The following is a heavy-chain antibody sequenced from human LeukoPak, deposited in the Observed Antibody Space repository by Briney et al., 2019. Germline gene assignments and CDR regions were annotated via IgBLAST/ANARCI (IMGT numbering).Heavy chain of an antibody. CDR1: GFTFSNFW. CDR3: ARGDDFSGDH. J-gene: IGHJ4*02. D-gene: IGHD1-1*01. Sequence: GGSLRLSCAVSGFTFSNFWMSWVRQAPGRGLEWVANIHPEGNEKYHVESVKGRFIISRDNTKNLLFLQMNGLRVEDTAVYYCARGDDFSGDHWGQGTLVIVSS. V-gene: IGHV3-7*04. CDR2: IHPEGNEK.